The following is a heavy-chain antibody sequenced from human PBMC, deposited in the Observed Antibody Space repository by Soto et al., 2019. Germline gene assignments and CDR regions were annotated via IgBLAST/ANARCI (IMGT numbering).Heavy chain of an antibody. V-gene: IGHV1-69*02. CDR3: ARRMGYPYYYYMDV. Sequence: QVQLVQSGAEAKKPGSSVKVSCKASGGTFSSYTISWVRQAPGQGLEWMGRIIPILGIANYAQKFQGRVTITADKYTSRAYMELSSLRSEDTAVDYGARRMGYPYYYYMDVWVEGRTVTVSS. D-gene: IGHD2-8*01. J-gene: IGHJ6*03. CDR2: IIPILGIA. CDR1: GGTFSSYT.